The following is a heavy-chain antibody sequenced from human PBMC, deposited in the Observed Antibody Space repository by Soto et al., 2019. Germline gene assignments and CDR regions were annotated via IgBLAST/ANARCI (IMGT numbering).Heavy chain of an antibody. CDR1: GYRFSSYW. D-gene: IGHD3-16*01. J-gene: IGHJ6*02. CDR2: IYPGDSDT. V-gene: IGHV5-51*01. CDR3: VRQGSNGAYHYFPMHX. Sequence: PVESLKIAWRGFGYRFSSYWIGWVRQMPGKGLEWMGVIYPGDSDTTYNRSFQGQVTMSVDKCISTAYLRGNSLKASDTAMYYCVRQGSNGAYHYFPMHXWGQATTVTAS.